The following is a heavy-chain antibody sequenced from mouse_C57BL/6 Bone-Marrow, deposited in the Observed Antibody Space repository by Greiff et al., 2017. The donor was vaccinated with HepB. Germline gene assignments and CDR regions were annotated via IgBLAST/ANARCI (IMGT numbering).Heavy chain of an antibody. Sequence: QVQLQQPGAELVMPGASVKLSCKASGYTFTSYWMHWVKQRPGQGLEWIGEIDPSDSYTNYNQKFKGKSTLTVDKSSSTAYMQRSSLTSEDSAVYYCARKARNFWYFDVWGTGTTVTGSS. J-gene: IGHJ1*03. D-gene: IGHD2-1*01. V-gene: IGHV1-69*01. CDR1: GYTFTSYW. CDR2: IDPSDSYT. CDR3: ARKARNFWYFDV.